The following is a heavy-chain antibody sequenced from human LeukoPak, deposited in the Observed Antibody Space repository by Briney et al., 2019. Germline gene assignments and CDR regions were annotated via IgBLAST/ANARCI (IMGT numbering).Heavy chain of an antibody. J-gene: IGHJ4*02. CDR1: GFTFSSYG. V-gene: IGHV3-23*01. Sequence: GGALRLSCAASGFTFSSYGMSWVRQAPGKGLEWVSAISGSGGSTYYADSVKGRFTISRDNAKNSLYLQMNSLRAEDTAVYYCARDPRFDYWGQGTLVTVSS. CDR2: ISGSGGST. CDR3: ARDPRFDY.